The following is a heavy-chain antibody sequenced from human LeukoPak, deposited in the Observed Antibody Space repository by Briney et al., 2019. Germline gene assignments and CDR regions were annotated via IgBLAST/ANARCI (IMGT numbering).Heavy chain of an antibody. CDR3: ARENSSGWYYLDY. CDR2: IIPILGTA. J-gene: IGHJ4*02. V-gene: IGHV1-69*01. D-gene: IGHD6-19*01. CDR1: GGTFSSYA. Sequence: SVKVSCKASGGTFSSYAISWVRQAPGQGLEWMGGIIPILGTANYAQKFQGRVTITADESTSTAYMELSSLRSEDTAVYYCARENSSGWYYLDYLGQGTLVTVSS.